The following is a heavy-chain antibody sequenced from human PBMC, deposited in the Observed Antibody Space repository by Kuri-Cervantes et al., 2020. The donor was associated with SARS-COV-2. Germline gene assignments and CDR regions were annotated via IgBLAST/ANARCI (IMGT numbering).Heavy chain of an antibody. V-gene: IGHV1-24*01. CDR1: GYTFTGYY. J-gene: IGHJ5*02. Sequence: ASVKVSCKASGYTFTGYYMHWVRQAPGKGLEWMGGFDPEDGETIYAQKFQGRVTMTEDTSTDTAYMELSSLRSEDTAVYYCARDLGYCSGGSCYGYGFDPWGQGTLVTVSS. D-gene: IGHD2-15*01. CDR2: FDPEDGET. CDR3: ARDLGYCSGGSCYGYGFDP.